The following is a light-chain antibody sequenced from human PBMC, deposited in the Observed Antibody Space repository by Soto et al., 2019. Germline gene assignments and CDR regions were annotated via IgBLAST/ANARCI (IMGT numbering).Light chain of an antibody. CDR1: QSVSSN. CDR2: GSS. V-gene: IGKV3-20*01. Sequence: EVVMTQSPATLSVSPGERATLSCRASQSVSSNLAWYQQKPGQAPRLLIYGSSSRATGIPDRFSGHGSGTDFTLTISRLEPEDFAVYYCQQYGGSPITFGQGTRLETK. J-gene: IGKJ5*01. CDR3: QQYGGSPIT.